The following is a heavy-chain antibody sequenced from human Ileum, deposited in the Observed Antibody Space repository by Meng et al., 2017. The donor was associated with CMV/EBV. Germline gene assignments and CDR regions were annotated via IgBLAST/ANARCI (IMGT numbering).Heavy chain of an antibody. CDR1: GFTFSNYW. CDR2: INNDGSST. Sequence: GSLKISCAASGFTFSNYWMHWVRQAPGKGLVWVSRINNDGSSTNYADSVKGRFTISRDNAKNTLYLQMNSLRAEDTAVYYCARDPFRTETLWGQGTLVTVSS. V-gene: IGHV3-74*01. J-gene: IGHJ4*02. CDR3: ARDPFRTETL.